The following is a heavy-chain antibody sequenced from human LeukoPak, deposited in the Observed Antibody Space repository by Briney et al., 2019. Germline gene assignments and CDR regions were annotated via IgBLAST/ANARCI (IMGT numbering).Heavy chain of an antibody. CDR1: GFSISSAYY. J-gene: IGHJ3*02. Sequence: SETLSLTCSVSGFSISSAYYWGWIRQPPGKGLEWIGSIYHSGSTYYIPSLKSRVTISVDTSKNHFSLKLSSVTAADTAVYYCARGEDILILFDIWGQGTMVTVSS. V-gene: IGHV4-38-2*02. D-gene: IGHD3-9*01. CDR3: ARGEDILILFDI. CDR2: IYHSGST.